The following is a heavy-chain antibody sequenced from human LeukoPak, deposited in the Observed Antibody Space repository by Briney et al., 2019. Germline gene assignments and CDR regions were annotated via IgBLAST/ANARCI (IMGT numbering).Heavy chain of an antibody. D-gene: IGHD5-24*01. CDR1: NGSISSLY. CDR3: ARGAGWLPLV. Sequence: SETLSLTCTVYNGSISSLYWRWLRPPPGKGLEWIGYIYYSGSTNYNPSLKSRVTISVDTSKSQFSLKLSSVTAADTAVYYCARGAGWLPLVWGQGTLVTVSS. V-gene: IGHV4-59*11. J-gene: IGHJ4*02. CDR2: IYYSGST.